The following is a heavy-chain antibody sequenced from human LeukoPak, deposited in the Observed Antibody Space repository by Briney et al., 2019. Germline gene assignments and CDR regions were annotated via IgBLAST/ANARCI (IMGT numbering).Heavy chain of an antibody. J-gene: IGHJ6*02. CDR2: IIPILGIA. Sequence: SVKVSCKSSGGTFSGYAISWVRQAPGQGLEWMGRIIPILGIANYAQKFQGRVTITADKSTSTAYMELSSLRSEDTAVYYCARGDYSNYPAPREYYYYGMDVWGQGTTVTVSS. CDR1: GGTFSGYA. D-gene: IGHD4-11*01. CDR3: ARGDYSNYPAPREYYYYGMDV. V-gene: IGHV1-69*04.